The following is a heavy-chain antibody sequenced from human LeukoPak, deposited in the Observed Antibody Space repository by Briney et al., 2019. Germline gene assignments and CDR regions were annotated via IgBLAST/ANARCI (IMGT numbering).Heavy chain of an antibody. Sequence: PGGSLRLSCAASGFTFSSYEMNWVRQASGRGLEWVGRVRTKASNYATTYAASVNGRFTISRDESKNTAYLQMNSLKIEDTAVYYCTVSGVTSDAFDIWGQGTMVTVSS. CDR1: GFTFSSYE. D-gene: IGHD5-18*01. V-gene: IGHV3-73*01. J-gene: IGHJ3*02. CDR3: TVSGVTSDAFDI. CDR2: VRTKASNYAT.